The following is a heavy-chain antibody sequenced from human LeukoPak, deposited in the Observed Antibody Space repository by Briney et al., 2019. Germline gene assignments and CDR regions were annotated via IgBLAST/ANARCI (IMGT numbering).Heavy chain of an antibody. CDR1: GYTVTSYG. Sequence: GASVEVSGKASGYTVTSYGISWVRQAPGQGLEWMGWISAYNGNTNYAQKLQGRVTMTTDTSTSTAYMELRSLRSDDTAVYYCARGLAGIDAFDIWSQGTMVTVSS. J-gene: IGHJ3*02. V-gene: IGHV1-18*01. CDR3: ARGLAGIDAFDI. D-gene: IGHD6-13*01. CDR2: ISAYNGNT.